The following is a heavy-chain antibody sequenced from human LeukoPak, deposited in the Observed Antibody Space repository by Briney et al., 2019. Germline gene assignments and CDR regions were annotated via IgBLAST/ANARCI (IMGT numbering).Heavy chain of an antibody. CDR3: ARVADAVLMVYAIDY. CDR2: ISSGGSVI. J-gene: IGHJ4*02. Sequence: GGSLRLSCRASGFIFSNYEMNWVRQAPGKGLEWVTYISSGGSVIYYADSVKGRFTISRDNSKNTLYLQMNSLRAEDTAVYYCARVADAVLMVYAIDYWGQGTLVTVSS. CDR1: GFIFSNYE. V-gene: IGHV3-48*03. D-gene: IGHD2-8*01.